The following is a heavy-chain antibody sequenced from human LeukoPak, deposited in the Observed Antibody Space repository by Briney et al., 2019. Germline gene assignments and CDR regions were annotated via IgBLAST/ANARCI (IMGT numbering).Heavy chain of an antibody. D-gene: IGHD4-17*01. CDR3: AKTYGDYGYYYGMDV. CDR1: GFTSDDYA. V-gene: IGHV3-9*02. J-gene: IGHJ6*02. Sequence: GRSLRLSCAASGFTSDDYAMHWVRQAPGKGLEWVSGISWNSGSIGYADSVKGRFTISRDNAKNSLCLQMNSLRAEDTALYYCAKTYGDYGYYYGMDVWGQGTTVTVSS. CDR2: ISWNSGSI.